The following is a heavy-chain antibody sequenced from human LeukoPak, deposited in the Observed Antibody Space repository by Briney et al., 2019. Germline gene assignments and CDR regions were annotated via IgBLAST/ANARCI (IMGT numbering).Heavy chain of an antibody. V-gene: IGHV4-59*01. Sequence: PSETLSLTCTVSGGSISSYYWSWIRQPPGKGLEGIGYIYYTGSTNYNPSPKSRVTISVDTSKNQFSLKLSSVTAADTAVYYCARVSEIVSRYYYYYMDVWGTGTTVTVSS. CDR2: IYYTGST. D-gene: IGHD3-16*02. J-gene: IGHJ6*03. CDR3: ARVSEIVSRYYYYYMDV. CDR1: GGSISSYY.